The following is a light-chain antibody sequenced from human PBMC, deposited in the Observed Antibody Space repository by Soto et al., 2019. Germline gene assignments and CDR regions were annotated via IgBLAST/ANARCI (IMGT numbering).Light chain of an antibody. CDR1: QSISSW. Sequence: DIQMTQSPSTLSASVGDRVTITCRASQSISSWLAWYQQKQGQAPKILIYDASSLESGVPSRFRGSGSGTEFTLTISRLQPDDFETYYCQQYNSYPYTFGQGTKVDIK. J-gene: IGKJ2*01. CDR3: QQYNSYPYT. CDR2: DAS. V-gene: IGKV1-5*01.